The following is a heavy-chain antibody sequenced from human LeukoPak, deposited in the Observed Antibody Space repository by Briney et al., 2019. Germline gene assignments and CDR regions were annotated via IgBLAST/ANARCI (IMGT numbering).Heavy chain of an antibody. J-gene: IGHJ4*02. CDR2: IYYSGIT. V-gene: IGHV4-59*08. D-gene: IGHD3-22*01. CDR3: ARVNVASSYYDSSGYYDY. CDR1: GGSISSYY. Sequence: SETLSLTCTVSGGSISSYYWSWIRQPPGKGLEWIGYIYYSGITNYNPSLQSRVTISVDTSKNQFSLKLSSVTAADTAVYYCARVNVASSYYDSSGYYDYWGQGTLVTVSS.